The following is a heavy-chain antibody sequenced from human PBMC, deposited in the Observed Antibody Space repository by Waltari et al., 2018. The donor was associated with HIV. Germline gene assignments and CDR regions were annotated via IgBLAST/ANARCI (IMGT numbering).Heavy chain of an antibody. CDR2: FDAEDDET. CDR3: ATGGGTTSIQLYDLDV. CDR1: GYTLTELS. Sequence: QVQLIQSGAEVKKPGASVKVSCKVFGYTLTELSMHWVRQAPGKGLEWMGGFDAEDDETIYAQKFQGRVTMTEDTATDSAYIELSSRTSEDTAVYYCATGGGTTSIQLYDLDVWGQGTTVTVSS. J-gene: IGHJ6*02. V-gene: IGHV1-24*01. D-gene: IGHD1-1*01.